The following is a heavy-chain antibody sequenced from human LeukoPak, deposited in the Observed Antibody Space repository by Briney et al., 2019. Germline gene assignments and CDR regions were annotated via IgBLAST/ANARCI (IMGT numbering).Heavy chain of an antibody. CDR2: ISGSGGTT. Sequence: GGSLRLSCAASGFTFSTYAMSWVRQAPGKGLEWVSAISGSGGTTYYADSVKGRFTISRDNSKNTLYLQMNSLRAEDTAVYYCAKIAAVAASPYYSYGMDVWGQGTTVTVSS. D-gene: IGHD6-19*01. CDR1: GFTFSTYA. V-gene: IGHV3-23*01. J-gene: IGHJ6*02. CDR3: AKIAAVAASPYYSYGMDV.